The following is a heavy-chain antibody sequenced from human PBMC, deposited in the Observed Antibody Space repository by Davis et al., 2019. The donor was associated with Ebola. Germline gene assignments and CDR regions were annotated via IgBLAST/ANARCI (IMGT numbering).Heavy chain of an antibody. V-gene: IGHV4-30-2*01. CDR1: GGSISSGGYS. CDR3: ARVSSSWYVPVHFDY. D-gene: IGHD6-13*01. Sequence: PSETLSLTCAVSGGSISSGGYSWSWIRQPPGKGLEWIGYIYHSGSTYYNPSLKSRVTISVDTSKNQFSLKLSSVTAADTAVYYCARVSSSWYVPVHFDYWGQGTLVTVSS. CDR2: IYHSGST. J-gene: IGHJ4*02.